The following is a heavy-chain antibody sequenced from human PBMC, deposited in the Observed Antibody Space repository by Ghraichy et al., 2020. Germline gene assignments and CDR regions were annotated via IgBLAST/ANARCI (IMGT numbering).Heavy chain of an antibody. V-gene: IGHV3-23*01. J-gene: IGHJ4*02. CDR2: ISGSGGST. Sequence: GGSLRLSCAASGFTFSSYAMSWVRQAPGKGLEWVSAISGSGGSTYYADSVKGRFTISRDNSKNTLYLQMNSLRAEDTAVYYCAKDVYYGDYGGYYFDYWGQGTLVTVSS. CDR1: GFTFSSYA. CDR3: AKDVYYGDYGGYYFDY. D-gene: IGHD4-17*01.